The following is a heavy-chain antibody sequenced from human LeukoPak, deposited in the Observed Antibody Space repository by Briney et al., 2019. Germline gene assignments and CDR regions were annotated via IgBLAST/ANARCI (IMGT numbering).Heavy chain of an antibody. Sequence: PSETLSLTCSVSDGSISSGYYYWAWIRQPPGKGPEWIGSIYYSGTTYPNPSLKSRVTISVDTSKNQFSLKLSSVTAADTAVYYCARESCKPRSRFRGVMVCYFDYWGQGTLVTVSS. D-gene: IGHD3-10*01. J-gene: IGHJ4*02. CDR2: IYYSGTT. V-gene: IGHV4-39*07. CDR3: ARESCKPRSRFRGVMVCYFDY. CDR1: DGSISSGYYY.